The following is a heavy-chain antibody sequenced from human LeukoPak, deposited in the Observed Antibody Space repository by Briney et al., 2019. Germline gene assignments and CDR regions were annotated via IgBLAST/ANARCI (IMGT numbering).Heavy chain of an antibody. CDR3: AKMEYSYGSDY. Sequence: GGSPGLSCAASGFTFSSYAMSWVRQAPGKGLEWVSAISGSGGSTYYADSVKGRFTISRDNSKNTLYLQMNSLRAEDTAVYYCAKMEYSYGSDYWGQGTLVTVSS. CDR1: GFTFSSYA. J-gene: IGHJ4*02. V-gene: IGHV3-23*01. D-gene: IGHD5-18*01. CDR2: ISGSGGST.